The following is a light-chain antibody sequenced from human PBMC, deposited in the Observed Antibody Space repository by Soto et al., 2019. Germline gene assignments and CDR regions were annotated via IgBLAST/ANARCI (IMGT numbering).Light chain of an antibody. CDR2: EVS. J-gene: IGLJ3*02. CDR3: NSYTSSRTLV. CDR1: YSDVGGYNR. Sequence: QSALTQPASVSGSPGQSITISCTGTYSDVGGYNRVSWYQHHPGKAPKMLIFEVSTRPSGISDRFSGSKSGDTASLTISGLQAEDEADYYCNSYTSSRTLVFGGGTKVTVL. V-gene: IGLV2-14*01.